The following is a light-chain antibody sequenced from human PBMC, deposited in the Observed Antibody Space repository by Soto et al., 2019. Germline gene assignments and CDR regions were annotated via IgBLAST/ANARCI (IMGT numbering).Light chain of an antibody. CDR3: QQYGTTRIT. CDR2: GAS. V-gene: IGKV3-20*01. CDR1: QSVSNSY. J-gene: IGKJ5*01. Sequence: EIVLTQSPGTLSLSPGERATLSCRASQSVSNSYLAWYQQKPGQAPRLLMYGASNRATGIPDRFSGSGSETDFTLTISRLEPDDLAVYYCQQYGTTRITFGQGTRLEIK.